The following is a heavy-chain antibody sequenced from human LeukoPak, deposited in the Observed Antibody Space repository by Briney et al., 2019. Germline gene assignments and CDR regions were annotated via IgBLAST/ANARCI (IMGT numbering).Heavy chain of an antibody. V-gene: IGHV3-23*01. Sequence: GGSLRLSCAASGFTFSSYAMSWVRQAPGKGLEWVSTISGSGGSCSTYYADSVKGRFTISRDNSKNTLYLQMNSLRVEDTAVYYCAKSGLNRFDYWGQGTLVTVSS. CDR2: ISGSGGSCST. J-gene: IGHJ4*02. D-gene: IGHD2-15*01. CDR3: AKSGLNRFDY. CDR1: GFTFSSYA.